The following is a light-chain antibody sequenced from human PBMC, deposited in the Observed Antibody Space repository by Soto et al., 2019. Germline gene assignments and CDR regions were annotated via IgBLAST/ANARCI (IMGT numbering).Light chain of an antibody. J-gene: IGKJ3*01. Sequence: EIVLTQSPGTLSLSPGERATLSCRASQSFSSKYLAWYQQKPGQAPRVLIYGTSIRASGVPERFSGGGSGTDFTLTITRLEPEDFAVYYCQQYGSSLFTFGPGTKVYFK. CDR2: GTS. CDR3: QQYGSSLFT. V-gene: IGKV3-20*01. CDR1: QSFSSKY.